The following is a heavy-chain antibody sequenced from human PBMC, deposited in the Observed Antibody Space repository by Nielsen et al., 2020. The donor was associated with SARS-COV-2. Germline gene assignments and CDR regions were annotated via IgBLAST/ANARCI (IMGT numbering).Heavy chain of an antibody. J-gene: IGHJ6*02. CDR1: GFTISSSF. CDR3: ARDNWGRMDV. V-gene: IGHV3-66*01. Sequence: SCGASGFTISSSFMSWVRQAAGKGLDWVSVIYTDGRTSHADPVKGRFTISRDNSKNTLYLQMNSLRAEDTAVYYCARDNWGRMDVWGQGTTVTVSS. CDR2: IYTDGRT. D-gene: IGHD7-27*01.